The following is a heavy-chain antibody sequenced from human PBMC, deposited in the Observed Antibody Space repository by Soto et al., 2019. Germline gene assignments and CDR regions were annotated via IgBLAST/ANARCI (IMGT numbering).Heavy chain of an antibody. CDR1: GGSVSRGAFY. J-gene: IGHJ4*02. CDR3: ARVGDGYTFAD. V-gene: IGHV4-31*03. Sequence: QVQLQESGPGLVKPSQTLSLTCTVSGGSVSRGAFYWSWIRQHPGKGLEWIGYIYYSGSTYYNPSLKSRITISVDTSKNQLSLKLNSMTAADTAVYYCARVGDGYTFADWGQGTLVTVSS. D-gene: IGHD3-16*01. CDR2: IYYSGST.